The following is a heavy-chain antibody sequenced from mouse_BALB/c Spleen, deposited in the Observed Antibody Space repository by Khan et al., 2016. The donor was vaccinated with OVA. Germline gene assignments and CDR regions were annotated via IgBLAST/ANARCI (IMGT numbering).Heavy chain of an antibody. Sequence: EVQLVESGPSLVKPSQTLSLTCSVTGDSITSGYWNWIRKFPGNKLEYMGYISYSGNSYYNPSLKSRISVTRDTSKTQYYLQLNSVTTEDTATYYCACELRGFAYWGQGTLVTVSA. CDR1: GDSITSGY. V-gene: IGHV3-8*02. CDR3: ACELRGFAY. CDR2: ISYSGNS. J-gene: IGHJ3*01. D-gene: IGHD1-1*01.